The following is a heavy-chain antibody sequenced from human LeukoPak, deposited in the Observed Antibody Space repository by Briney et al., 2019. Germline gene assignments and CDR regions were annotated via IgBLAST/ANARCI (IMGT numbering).Heavy chain of an antibody. V-gene: IGHV4-59*12. CDR1: GGSISSYY. CDR2: IYYSGST. J-gene: IGHJ4*02. CDR3: ARRVITRKFDY. D-gene: IGHD3-22*01. Sequence: KPSETLSLTCTVSGGSISSYYWSWIRQPPGKGLEWIGYIYYSGSTNYNPSLKSRVTISVDTSKNQFSLKLSSVTAADTAVYYCARRVITRKFDYWGQGTLVTVSS.